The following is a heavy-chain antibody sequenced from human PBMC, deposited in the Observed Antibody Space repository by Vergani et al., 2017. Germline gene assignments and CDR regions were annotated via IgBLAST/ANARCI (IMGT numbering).Heavy chain of an antibody. CDR2: FDPEHVEV. J-gene: IGHJ4*02. V-gene: IGHV1-24*01. CDR1: GYSLTELT. D-gene: IGHD6-13*01. CDR3: ARDIAAAGANFDY. Sequence: QVQLVQSGSEVRKPGASVKVSCQVSGYSLTELTIHWVRQAPGKGLEWMGGFDPEHVEVTFAHHIQGRVTMTEDRSTDTAYMQLSSLRPEDTAVYYCARDIAAAGANFDYWGQGTLVTVSS.